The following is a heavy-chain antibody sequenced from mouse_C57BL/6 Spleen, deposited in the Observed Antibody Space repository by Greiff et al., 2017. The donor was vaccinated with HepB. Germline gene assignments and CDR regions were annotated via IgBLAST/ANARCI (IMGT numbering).Heavy chain of an antibody. CDR3: ARTGYYKAFDY. V-gene: IGHV1-59*01. CDR2: IDPSDSYT. D-gene: IGHD2-12*01. Sequence: VQLQQPGAELVRPGTSVKLSCKASGYTFTSYWLHWVKQRPGQGLEWIGVIDPSDSYTNYNQKSKGKATLTVDTSSSTAYMQLSSLTSEDSAVYYCARTGYYKAFDYWGQGTTLTVSS. CDR1: GYTFTSYW. J-gene: IGHJ2*01.